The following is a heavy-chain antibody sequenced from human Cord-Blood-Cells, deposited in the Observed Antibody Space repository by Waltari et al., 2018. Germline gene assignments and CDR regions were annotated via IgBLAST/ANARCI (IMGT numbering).Heavy chain of an antibody. V-gene: IGHV1-2*02. Sequence: QVQLVQSGAEVKKPGASGKVSGTASVYTFTAYYLPWVRQAPGQGLQFRGWSNPNSGGTNYAQKFQGRVTMTRDTSISTAYMELSRLRSDDTAVYYCARRGGYDAFDIWGQGTMVTVSS. CDR2: SNPNSGGT. J-gene: IGHJ3*02. CDR3: ARRGGYDAFDI. D-gene: IGHD3-22*01. CDR1: VYTFTAYY.